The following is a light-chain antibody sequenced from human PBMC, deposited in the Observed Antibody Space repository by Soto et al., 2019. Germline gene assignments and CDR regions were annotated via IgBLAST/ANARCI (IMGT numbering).Light chain of an antibody. Sequence: QSALTQPASVSGSPGQSITISCTGTTNDVGIYKYVSWYQQHPGKAPKLMIYEVTNWPSGISNRFSGSKSGNTASLTISGLQAEDEAYYYCSSYTGTSTPVVFGGGTKLTVL. CDR3: SSYTGTSTPVV. V-gene: IGLV2-14*01. J-gene: IGLJ2*01. CDR1: TNDVGIYKY. CDR2: EVT.